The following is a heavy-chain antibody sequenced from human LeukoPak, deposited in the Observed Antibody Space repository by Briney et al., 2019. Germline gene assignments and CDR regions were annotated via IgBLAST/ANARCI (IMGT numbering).Heavy chain of an antibody. J-gene: IGHJ4*02. D-gene: IGHD3-10*01. CDR1: RFTFSTYG. CDR3: AVPSVLWFRELCY. CDR2: ISGSGGST. V-gene: IGHV3-23*01. Sequence: GGSLRLSCAASRFTFSTYGMSWVRQAPGKGLEWVSSISGSGGSTNYADSVKGRFTISRDNSKNTLYLQMNSLRDEDTAVYYCAVPSVLWFRELCYWGQGTLVTVSS.